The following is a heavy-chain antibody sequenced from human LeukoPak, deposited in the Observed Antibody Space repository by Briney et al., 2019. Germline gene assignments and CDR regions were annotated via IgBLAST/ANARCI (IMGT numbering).Heavy chain of an antibody. CDR3: AKARGAMATWAIDY. CDR1: GFTFSSYA. D-gene: IGHD5-18*01. Sequence: PTGGSLRLSCAASGFTFSSYAMSWVGQAPGKGLEWVSAISGSGGSTYYADSVKGRFTISRDNSKNTLYLQMNSLRAEDTAVYYCAKARGAMATWAIDYWGQGTLVTVSS. V-gene: IGHV3-23*01. CDR2: ISGSGGST. J-gene: IGHJ4*02.